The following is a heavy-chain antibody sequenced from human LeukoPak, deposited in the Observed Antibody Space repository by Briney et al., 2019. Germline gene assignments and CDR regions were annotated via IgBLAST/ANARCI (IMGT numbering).Heavy chain of an antibody. D-gene: IGHD5-18*01. Sequence: GGSLRLSCAASGFTFSSYAMSWVRQAPGRGLEWVSGISGSGSSTYYADSVKGRFTVSRDNSKNTLNLQMNSLRAEDTAVYYCANHSDTAMVYAYWGQGTLVTVSS. J-gene: IGHJ4*02. CDR3: ANHSDTAMVYAY. V-gene: IGHV3-23*01. CDR2: ISGSGSST. CDR1: GFTFSSYA.